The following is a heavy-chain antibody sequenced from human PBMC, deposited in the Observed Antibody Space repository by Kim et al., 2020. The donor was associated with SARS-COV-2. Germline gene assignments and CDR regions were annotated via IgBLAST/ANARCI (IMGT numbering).Heavy chain of an antibody. J-gene: IGHJ4*02. CDR3: ARERRDSINHVDS. CDR2: THYSAGT. D-gene: IGHD2-21*01. V-gene: IGHV4-39*07. Sequence: SETLSLTCTVSGDSVSSGDYFWGWLRQPPGKGLEWIATTHYSAGTYYNPSLQSRVTISLDMSKNQFSLEVTSVNAADTAIYYCARERRDSINHVDSWGQGTLVTVSS. CDR1: GDSVSSGDYF.